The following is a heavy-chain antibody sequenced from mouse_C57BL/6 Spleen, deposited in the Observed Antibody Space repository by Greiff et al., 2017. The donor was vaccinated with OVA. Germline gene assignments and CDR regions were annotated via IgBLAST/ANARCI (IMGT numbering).Heavy chain of an antibody. D-gene: IGHD4-1*01. V-gene: IGHV2-2*01. CDR2: IWSGGST. CDR1: GFSLTSYG. Sequence: VQVVESGPGLVQPSQSLSITCTVSGFSLTSYGVHWVRQSPGKGLEWLGVIWSGGSTDYNAAFISRLSISKDNSKSQVFFKMNSLQADDTAIYYCARRDWEGFAYWGQGTLVTVSA. CDR3: ARRDWEGFAY. J-gene: IGHJ3*01.